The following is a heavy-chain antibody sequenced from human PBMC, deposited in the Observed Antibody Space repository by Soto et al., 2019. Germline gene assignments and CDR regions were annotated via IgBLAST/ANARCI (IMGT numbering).Heavy chain of an antibody. CDR2: INWNGDAT. D-gene: IGHD3-10*01. Sequence: EVQLVESGGGLVQPGRSLRLSCAASGFMFDDYAIHWVRQAPGKGLEWVSGINWNGDATGYADSVKGRFTISRDNAKNSLYLQMNSLTTEDTAVYYCANLPLYGSGFDCWGQGTLVTVSS. CDR3: ANLPLYGSGFDC. J-gene: IGHJ4*02. V-gene: IGHV3-9*01. CDR1: GFMFDDYA.